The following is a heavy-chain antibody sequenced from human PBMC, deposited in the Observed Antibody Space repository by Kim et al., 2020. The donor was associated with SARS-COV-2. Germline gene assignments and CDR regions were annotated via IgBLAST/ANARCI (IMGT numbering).Heavy chain of an antibody. J-gene: IGHJ3*02. CDR2: ISKDASTT. V-gene: IGHV3-74*01. D-gene: IGHD3-22*01. CDR3: ARPSYYDSSGYYYSAAFDI. CDR1: GFTFSSFW. Sequence: GGSLRLSCAASGFTFSSFWMVWVRQAPGKGLVWVSRISKDASTTTYADSVKGRFTISRDNAKNTLYLQMNSLRAEDTAVYYCARPSYYDSSGYYYSAAFDIWGQGTMVTVSP.